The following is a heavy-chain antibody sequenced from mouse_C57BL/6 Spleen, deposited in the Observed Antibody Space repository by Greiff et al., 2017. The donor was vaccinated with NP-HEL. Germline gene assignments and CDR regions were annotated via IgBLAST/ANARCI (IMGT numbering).Heavy chain of an antibody. CDR3: ASLGGTTDYYAMDY. Sequence: VQLQQPGAELVRPGTSVKLSCKASGYTFTSYWMHWVKQRPGQGLEWIGVIDPSDSYTNYNQKFKGKATLTVDTSSSTAYMQLSSLTSEDSAVYYCASLGGTTDYYAMDYWGQGTSVTVSS. V-gene: IGHV1-59*01. CDR1: GYTFTSYW. D-gene: IGHD3-3*01. J-gene: IGHJ4*01. CDR2: IDPSDSYT.